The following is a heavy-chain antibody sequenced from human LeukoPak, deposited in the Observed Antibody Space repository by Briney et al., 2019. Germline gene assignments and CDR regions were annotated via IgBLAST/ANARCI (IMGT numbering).Heavy chain of an antibody. CDR1: GFTFSSYA. V-gene: IGHV3-23*01. D-gene: IGHD3-9*01. Sequence: GGSLRLSCAASGFTFSSYAMSWVRQAPGKGLEWVSAISGSGGSTYYAGSVKGRFTISRDNSKNTLYLQMNSLRAEDTAVYYCAKDFGILTGFYYLDYWGQGTLVTVSS. CDR3: AKDFGILTGFYYLDY. CDR2: ISGSGGST. J-gene: IGHJ4*02.